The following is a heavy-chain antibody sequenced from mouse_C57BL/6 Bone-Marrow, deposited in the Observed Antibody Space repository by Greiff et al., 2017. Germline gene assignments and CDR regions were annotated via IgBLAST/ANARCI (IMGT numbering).Heavy chain of an antibody. V-gene: IGHV5-12*01. CDR3: ARQGVATDYYAMDY. CDR1: GFTFSDYY. CDR2: ISNGGGST. D-gene: IGHD1-1*01. J-gene: IGHJ4*01. Sequence: EVNVVESGGGLVQPGGSLKLSCAASGFTFSDYYMYWVRQTPEKRLEWVAYISNGGGSTYYPDTVKGRFTISRDNAKNTLYLQMSRLKSEDTAMYYCARQGVATDYYAMDYWGQGTSVTVSS.